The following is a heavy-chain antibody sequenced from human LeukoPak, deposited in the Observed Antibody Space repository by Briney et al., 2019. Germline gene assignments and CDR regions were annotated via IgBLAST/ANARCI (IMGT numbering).Heavy chain of an antibody. J-gene: IGHJ4*02. V-gene: IGHV3-30*18. CDR1: GFTFSSYG. Sequence: GRSLRLSCAASGFTFSSYGMHWVRQAPGKGLEWVAVISHDGSNKYYADSVKGRFTISRDNSKNTLYLQMNSLRAEDTAVYYCAKHSSSSYFDYWGQGTLVTVSS. CDR2: ISHDGSNK. D-gene: IGHD6-6*01. CDR3: AKHSSSSYFDY.